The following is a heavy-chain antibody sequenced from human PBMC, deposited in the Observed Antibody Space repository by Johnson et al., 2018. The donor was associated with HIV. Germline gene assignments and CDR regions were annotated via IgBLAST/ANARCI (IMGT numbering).Heavy chain of an antibody. J-gene: IGHJ3*02. CDR2: ISSSGRTI. Sequence: MLLVESGGGVVQPGRSLRLSCAASGFTFSSYAMHWVRQAPGKGLEWVSYISSSGRTIYSADAVQGRFTISRDNAKNSLYLQMNSLRVEDTAVYYCARSKDFSGGSCPDAFDIWGQGTMVIVSS. CDR1: GFTFSSYA. D-gene: IGHD2-15*01. V-gene: IGHV3-48*03. CDR3: ARSKDFSGGSCPDAFDI.